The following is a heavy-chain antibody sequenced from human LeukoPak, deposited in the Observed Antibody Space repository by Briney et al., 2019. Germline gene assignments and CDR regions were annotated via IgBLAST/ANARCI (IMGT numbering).Heavy chain of an antibody. D-gene: IGHD4-23*01. CDR3: ARHKIWDGYGGLFDY. J-gene: IGHJ4*02. CDR2: IYYSGTT. Sequence: SETLSLTCTVSGGSISSRSYYWGWIRQSPGKGLEWIGTIYYSGTTYYNPSLKSRVTISVDTSKKHFSLKLSSLPPADTALYYCARHKIWDGYGGLFDYWGQGTLVTVSS. CDR1: GGSISSRSYY. V-gene: IGHV4-39*01.